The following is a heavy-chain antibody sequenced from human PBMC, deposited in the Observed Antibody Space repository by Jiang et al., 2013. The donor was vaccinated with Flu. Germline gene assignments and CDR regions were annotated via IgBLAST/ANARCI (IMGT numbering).Heavy chain of an antibody. CDR3: ARNGGGPQSGLDV. J-gene: IGHJ6*02. Sequence: QTLSLTCAISGDSIFRNHGAWNWIRQSPSRGLEWLGRTYYRSQWIHDYAVSVKGRITVTADASTNQFSLQLTSVTPEDSAVYYCARNGGGPQSGLDVWGQGTTVTVSS. CDR2: TYYRSQWIH. CDR1: GDSIFRNHGA. V-gene: IGHV6-1*01. D-gene: IGHD1-1*01.